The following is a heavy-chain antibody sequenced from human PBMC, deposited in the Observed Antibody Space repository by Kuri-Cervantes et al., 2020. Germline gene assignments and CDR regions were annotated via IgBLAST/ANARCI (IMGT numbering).Heavy chain of an antibody. V-gene: IGHV4-30-4*01. Sequence: SETLSLTCTVSGGSISSGDYYWSWIRQPPGKGLEWIGYIYYSGNTYYNPSLKSRVTISVDTSKNQSSLKLTSVTAADTAVYYCARLWDGSGSSPDDYWGQGILVTVSS. CDR1: GGSISSGDYY. J-gene: IGHJ4*02. D-gene: IGHD3-10*01. CDR3: ARLWDGSGSSPDDY. CDR2: IYYSGNT.